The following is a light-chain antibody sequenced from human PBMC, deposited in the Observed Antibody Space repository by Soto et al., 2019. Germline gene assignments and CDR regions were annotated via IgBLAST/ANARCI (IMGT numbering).Light chain of an antibody. CDR1: QSLFSN. Sequence: EIVMTQSPATLSVSPGERATLSCRASQSLFSNLAWYQQKPGQAPRLLIYGASTRATGIPARFSGSGSGTEFTLTISSLQSEDFAVYYCQQYNNWPPWTFDQGTKVEIK. V-gene: IGKV3-15*01. CDR2: GAS. CDR3: QQYNNWPPWT. J-gene: IGKJ1*01.